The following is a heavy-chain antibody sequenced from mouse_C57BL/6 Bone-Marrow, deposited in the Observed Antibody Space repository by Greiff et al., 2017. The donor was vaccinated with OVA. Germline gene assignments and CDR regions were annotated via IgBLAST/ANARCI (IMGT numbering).Heavy chain of an antibody. D-gene: IGHD1-1*01. Sequence: EVHLVESGEGLVKPGGSLKLSCAASGFTFSSYAMSWVRQTPEKRLEWVAYISSGGDYIYYADTVKGRFTISRDNARNTLYLQMSSLKSEDTAMYYCTRDGNYYGSSYWYFDVWGTGTTVTVSS. V-gene: IGHV5-9-1*02. CDR2: ISSGGDYI. CDR3: TRDGNYYGSSYWYFDV. J-gene: IGHJ1*03. CDR1: GFTFSSYA.